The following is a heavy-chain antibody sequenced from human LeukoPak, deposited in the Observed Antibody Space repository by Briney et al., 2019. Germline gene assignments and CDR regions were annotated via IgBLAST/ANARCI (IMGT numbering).Heavy chain of an antibody. V-gene: IGHV4-39*07. J-gene: IGHJ4*02. D-gene: IGHD3-10*01. Sequence: SETLSLTCTVSGGSISSSSYYWGWIRQPPGKGLEWIGSIYYSGSTYYNPSLKSRVTISVDTSKNQFSLKLSSVTAADTAVYYCARAFRPGSYGGGYFDYWGQGTLVTVSS. CDR2: IYYSGST. CDR1: GGSISSSSYY. CDR3: ARAFRPGSYGGGYFDY.